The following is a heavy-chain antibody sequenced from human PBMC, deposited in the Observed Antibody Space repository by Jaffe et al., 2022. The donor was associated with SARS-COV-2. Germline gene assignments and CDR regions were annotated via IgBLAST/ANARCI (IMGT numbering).Heavy chain of an antibody. CDR3: AGDNDVSGIGSFDH. V-gene: IGHV4-31*03. J-gene: IGHJ5*02. Sequence: QVQLQESGPGLVKPSQTLSLTCTVSGGSISSGGYYWNWIRQYPGKGLEWIGFISYSGSTNYNPPLTSRVTISLDTSKNQLSLQLRSVTAADTAVYYCAGDNDVSGIGSFDHWGQGTLVNVSS. D-gene: IGHD3-10*01. CDR1: GGSISSGGYY. CDR2: ISYSGST.